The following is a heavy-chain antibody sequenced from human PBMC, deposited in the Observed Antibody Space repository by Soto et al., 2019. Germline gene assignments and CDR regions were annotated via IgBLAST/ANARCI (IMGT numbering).Heavy chain of an antibody. CDR3: ARSSFYKYLDP. V-gene: IGHV4-39*01. J-gene: IGHJ5*02. CDR1: GGSISSSSYY. Sequence: ASETLSLTCTVSGGSISSSSYYWGWIRQPPGKGLEWIGSIYYSGSTYYNPSLKSRVTISVDTSKNQFSLELSSVTAADTAVYYCARSSFYKYLDPWGQGTLVTVSS. D-gene: IGHD2-2*01. CDR2: IYYSGST.